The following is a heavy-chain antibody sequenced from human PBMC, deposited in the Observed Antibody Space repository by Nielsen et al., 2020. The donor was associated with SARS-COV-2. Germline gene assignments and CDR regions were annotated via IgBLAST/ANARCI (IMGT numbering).Heavy chain of an antibody. CDR2: INPSDGRT. D-gene: IGHD3-10*01. CDR1: GYTFNKDF. J-gene: IGHJ4*02. Sequence: ASVKVSCKASGYTFNKDFVHWVRQAPGQGLEWTGRINPSDGRTTYAEKFQGRVTMTRDTSSSTVCMELSSLRSDDTAVYYCATSWYHYPTSGWTPHVVHWGQGTLVTVSS. V-gene: IGHV1-46*02. CDR3: ATSWYHYPTSGWTPHVVH.